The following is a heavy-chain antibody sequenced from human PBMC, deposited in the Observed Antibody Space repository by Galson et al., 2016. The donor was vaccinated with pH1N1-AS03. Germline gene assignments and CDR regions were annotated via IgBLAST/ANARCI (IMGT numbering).Heavy chain of an antibody. CDR3: ARETIVGASSIDF. CDR2: INPNTGVT. V-gene: IGHV1-2*06. CDR1: GYIFAVYY. D-gene: IGHD1-26*01. J-gene: IGHJ4*02. Sequence: SVKVSCKASGYIFAVYYIHWVRQAPGQGLEWLGRINPNTGVTNFGQKVQGRVTMTRDTSIHTAFMELTRLRSDDTAVYYCARETIVGASSIDFWGQGTLVTVSS.